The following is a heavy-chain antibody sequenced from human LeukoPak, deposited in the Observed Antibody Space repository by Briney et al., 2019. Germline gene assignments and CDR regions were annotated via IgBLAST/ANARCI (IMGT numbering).Heavy chain of an antibody. CDR3: ARVDYGGNFEYNWFDP. J-gene: IGHJ5*02. CDR2: IYYSGGT. V-gene: IGHV4-30-4*01. Sequence: PSETLSLTCTVSGGSISSGDYYWSWIRQPPGKGLEWIGYIYYSGGTYYNPSLKSRVTISVDTSKNQFSLKLSSVTAADTAVYYCARVDYGGNFEYNWFDPWGQGTLVTVSS. D-gene: IGHD4-23*01. CDR1: GGSISSGDYY.